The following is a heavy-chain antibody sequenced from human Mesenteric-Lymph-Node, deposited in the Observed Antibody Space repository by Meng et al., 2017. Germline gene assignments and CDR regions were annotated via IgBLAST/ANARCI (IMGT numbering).Heavy chain of an antibody. CDR1: GFTFSSYS. CDR3: ASVSEWLDFKAEGAFDI. J-gene: IGHJ3*02. D-gene: IGHD6-19*01. CDR2: ISSSSSYI. V-gene: IGHV3-21*01. Sequence: GESLKISCAASGFTFSSYSMNWVRQAPGKGLEWVSSISSSSSYIYYADSVKGRFTISRDNAKNSLYLQMNSLRAEDTAVYYCASVSEWLDFKAEGAFDIWGQGTMVTVSS.